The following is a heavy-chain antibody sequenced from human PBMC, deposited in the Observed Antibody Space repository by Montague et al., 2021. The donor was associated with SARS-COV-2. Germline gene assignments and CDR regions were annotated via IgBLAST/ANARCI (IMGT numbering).Heavy chain of an antibody. CDR2: IKHTGFT. V-gene: IGHV4-34*01. J-gene: IGHJ4*02. D-gene: IGHD3-10*01. CDR1: GGSFSGYF. Sequence: SETLSLTRALYGGSFSGYFWTWVRQSRGKGLEWIGEIKHTGFTNXNPSLKSRVSLSMDTSKNQFSLRLTSVTAADTAVYYCARGKDDITVVLVVTSSSSYFDSWSRGTPVTVSS. CDR3: ARGKDDITVVLVVTSSSSYFDS.